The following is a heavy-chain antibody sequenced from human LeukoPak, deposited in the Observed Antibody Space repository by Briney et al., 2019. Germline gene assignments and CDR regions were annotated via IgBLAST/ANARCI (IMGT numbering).Heavy chain of an antibody. CDR1: GYTLTSYY. J-gene: IGHJ5*02. V-gene: IGHV1-46*01. CDR2: INPSGGST. D-gene: IGHD6-19*01. Sequence: ASVKVSCKASGYTLTSYYMHWVRQAPGQGLEWMGIINPSGGSTSYAQKFQGRVTMTRDTSTSTVYMELSSLRSEDTAVYYCARDGRIAVAGTVPNWFDPWGQGTLVTVSS. CDR3: ARDGRIAVAGTVPNWFDP.